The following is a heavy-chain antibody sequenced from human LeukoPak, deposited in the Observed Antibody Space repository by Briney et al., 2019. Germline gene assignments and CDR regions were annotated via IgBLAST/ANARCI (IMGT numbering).Heavy chain of an antibody. Sequence: GGSLRLSCAASGFSFNTYAMSWVRQAPGKGLEWVSAISNTGGSTYYADSVKGRFTISRDKSKNTLSLQMNSLRAEDTAVYYCARQVGYCSGGICYFTYWGQGTRFPVS. D-gene: IGHD2-15*01. CDR1: GFSFNTYA. CDR3: ARQVGYCSGGICYFTY. CDR2: ISNTGGST. V-gene: IGHV3-23*01. J-gene: IGHJ1*01.